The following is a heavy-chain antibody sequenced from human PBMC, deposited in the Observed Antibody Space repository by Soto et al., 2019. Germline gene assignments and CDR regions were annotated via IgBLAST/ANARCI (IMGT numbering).Heavy chain of an antibody. CDR3: ARGQEVGAHFFDS. Sequence: PGGPMRQSCEACGVPLSGFYMHWVRQPTGKGLEGVSTIGTAGDTYYAVSVKGRFTISRDNAKNSLSLQMNSLRAGDTAVYFCARGQEVGAHFFDSWGQGTQVTVSS. D-gene: IGHD2-15*01. CDR2: IGTAGDT. V-gene: IGHV3-13*01. J-gene: IGHJ4*02. CDR1: GVPLSGFY.